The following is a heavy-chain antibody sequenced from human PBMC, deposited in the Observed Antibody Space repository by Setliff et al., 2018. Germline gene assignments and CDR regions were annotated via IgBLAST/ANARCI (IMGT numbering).Heavy chain of an antibody. Sequence: SETLSLTCSLSGDFISSGSYYWSWIRQTAGSGLEWIGHVSSRGNTNYNLSLKSRVTISIDTSSKHFSLILTSVTAADTAVYYCARDPGYPSGVAGGFDTWGQGTTVTVSS. CDR2: VSSRGNT. CDR1: GDFISSGSYY. V-gene: IGHV4-61*09. D-gene: IGHD2-2*03. CDR3: ARDPGYPSGVAGGFDT. J-gene: IGHJ3*02.